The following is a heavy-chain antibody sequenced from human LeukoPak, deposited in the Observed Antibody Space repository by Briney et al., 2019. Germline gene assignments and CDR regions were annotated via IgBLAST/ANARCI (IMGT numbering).Heavy chain of an antibody. Sequence: GGSLRLSCSASGFTFSNFAMHWVRQAPGKGLEYVSTISSNGGATSYADSVKGRFTISRDNSKNTLYLQMSSLRPEDTTVYYCVKDPGYSSSWYFDYWGQGTLVPVSS. V-gene: IGHV3-64D*06. J-gene: IGHJ4*02. CDR2: ISSNGGAT. D-gene: IGHD6-13*01. CDR3: VKDPGYSSSWYFDY. CDR1: GFTFSNFA.